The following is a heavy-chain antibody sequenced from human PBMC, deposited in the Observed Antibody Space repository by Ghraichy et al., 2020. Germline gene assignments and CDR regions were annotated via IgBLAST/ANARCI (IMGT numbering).Heavy chain of an antibody. CDR2: ISGSGGST. Sequence: GGSLRLSCAASGFTFSSYAMSWVRQAPGKGLEWVSAISGSGGSTYYADSVKGRFTISRDNSKNTLYLQMNSLRAEDTAVYYCAKDLSSSWYGSYFDYWGQGTLVTVSS. D-gene: IGHD6-13*01. V-gene: IGHV3-23*01. CDR1: GFTFSSYA. J-gene: IGHJ4*02. CDR3: AKDLSSSWYGSYFDY.